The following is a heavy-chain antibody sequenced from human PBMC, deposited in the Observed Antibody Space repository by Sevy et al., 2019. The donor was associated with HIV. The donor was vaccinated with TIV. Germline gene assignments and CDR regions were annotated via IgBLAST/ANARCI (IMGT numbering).Heavy chain of an antibody. J-gene: IGHJ6*02. Sequence: GGSLRLSCAASEFTFNNYGMHWVRQAPGKGLEWVAVIWYDGSNKDYADSVKGRFTISRDNSKNTLYLQMNSLRAEDTALYYCARERLRRTICGDYYYGMDVWGQGTTVTVSS. CDR3: ARERLRRTICGDYYYGMDV. CDR2: IWYDGSNK. V-gene: IGHV3-33*01. D-gene: IGHD6-25*01. CDR1: EFTFNNYG.